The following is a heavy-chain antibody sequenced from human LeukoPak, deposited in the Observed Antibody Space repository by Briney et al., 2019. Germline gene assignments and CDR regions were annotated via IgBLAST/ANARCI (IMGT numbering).Heavy chain of an antibody. CDR2: ISGSGGST. Sequence: GGSLRLSCAASGFTFSNYAMSWVRQAPGKGLEWVSAISGSGGSTYYADSVKGRFTISRDNSKNTLYLRMNSLRAEDTAVYYCAKDQVGNFDYWGQGTLVTVSS. CDR3: AKDQVGNFDY. CDR1: GFTFSNYA. V-gene: IGHV3-23*01. D-gene: IGHD7-27*01. J-gene: IGHJ4*02.